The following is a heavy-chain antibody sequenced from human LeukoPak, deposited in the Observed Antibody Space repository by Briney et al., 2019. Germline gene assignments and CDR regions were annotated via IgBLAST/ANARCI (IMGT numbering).Heavy chain of an antibody. CDR1: GFTFSSYA. CDR3: AKDTVPYYDYVWGTYRYPSFDY. J-gene: IGHJ4*02. D-gene: IGHD3-16*02. Sequence: GGSLRLSCAASGFTFSSYAFHWVRQAPGKGLEWVAVISYDGSNKHHADSVKGRFTISRDNSKNTLYLQMNSLRAEDTAVYYCAKDTVPYYDYVWGTYRYPSFDYWGQGTLVTVST. V-gene: IGHV3-30*04. CDR2: ISYDGSNK.